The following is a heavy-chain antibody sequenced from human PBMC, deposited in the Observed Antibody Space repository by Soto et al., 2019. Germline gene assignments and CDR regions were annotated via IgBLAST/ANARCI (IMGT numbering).Heavy chain of an antibody. Sequence: EVQLVESGGGLVKPGGSLRLSCAASGFTFSSYSMNWVRQAPGKGLEWVSSISSSSSYIYYADSVKGRFTISRDNAKNSLYLQMNSMRAEDTAVYYCARDGPVATGIDYWGQGTLVTVSS. CDR3: ARDGPVATGIDY. D-gene: IGHD5-12*01. J-gene: IGHJ4*02. CDR2: ISSSSSYI. CDR1: GFTFSSYS. V-gene: IGHV3-21*01.